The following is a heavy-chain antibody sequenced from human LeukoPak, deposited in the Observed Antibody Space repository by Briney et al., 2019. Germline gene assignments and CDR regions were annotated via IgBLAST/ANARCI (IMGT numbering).Heavy chain of an antibody. Sequence: ASVKVSCKASGYTFTGYYMHWVRQAPGQGLEWMGRINPNSGGTNYAQKFQGRVTMTRDTSISTAYMELSRLRSDDTAVYYCAGDQRIAAAGTGVVYYYYYGMDVWAKGPRSPSP. CDR2: INPNSGGT. CDR3: AGDQRIAAAGTGVVYYYYYGMDV. CDR1: GYTFTGYY. V-gene: IGHV1-2*06. D-gene: IGHD6-13*01. J-gene: IGHJ6*02.